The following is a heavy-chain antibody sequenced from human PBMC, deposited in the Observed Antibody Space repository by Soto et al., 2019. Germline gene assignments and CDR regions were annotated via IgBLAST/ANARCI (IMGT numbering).Heavy chain of an antibody. Sequence: GGSLRLSCAASGFTFSSYGMHWVRKAPGKGLEWVAVIWYDGGNKYYADSVKGRFTISRDNSKNTLYLQMNSLRAEDTAVYYCARDTAMATEHYYYYGMDVWGQGTTVTVSS. D-gene: IGHD5-18*01. CDR3: ARDTAMATEHYYYYGMDV. J-gene: IGHJ6*02. CDR1: GFTFSSYG. CDR2: IWYDGGNK. V-gene: IGHV3-33*01.